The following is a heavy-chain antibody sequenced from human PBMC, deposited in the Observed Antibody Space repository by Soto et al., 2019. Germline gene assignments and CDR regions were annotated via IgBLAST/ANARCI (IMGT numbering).Heavy chain of an antibody. D-gene: IGHD3-22*01. CDR3: ATSPLPNYYDSSGPHDAFDI. CDR2: FDPEDGET. V-gene: IGHV1-24*01. Sequence: ASVKVAFKVSGYTLTDLSMHWVRQAPGKGLEWMGGFDPEDGETIYAQKFQGRVTMTEDTSTDTAYMELSSLRSEDTAVYYCATSPLPNYYDSSGPHDAFDIWGQGTMVTVSS. CDR1: GYTLTDLS. J-gene: IGHJ3*02.